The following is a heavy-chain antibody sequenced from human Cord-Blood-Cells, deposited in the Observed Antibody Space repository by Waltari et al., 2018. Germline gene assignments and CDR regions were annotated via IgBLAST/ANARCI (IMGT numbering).Heavy chain of an antibody. CDR1: GYSISSGYY. CDR2: IYHSGST. D-gene: IGHD7-27*01. V-gene: IGHV4-38-2*01. CDR3: ASPRGPGDRFDY. Sequence: QVQLQESGPGLVKPSETLSLTCAVSGYSISSGYYWGWNRQPPGKGLEWIGSIYHSGSTYYNPSLKSRVTISVDTSKNQFSLKLSSVTAADTAVYYCASPRGPGDRFDYWGQGTLVTVSS. J-gene: IGHJ4*02.